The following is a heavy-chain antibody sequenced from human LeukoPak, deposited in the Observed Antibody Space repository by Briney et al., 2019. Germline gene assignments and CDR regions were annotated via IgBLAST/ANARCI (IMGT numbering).Heavy chain of an antibody. Sequence: SGTLSLTCAVSGGSISSHNWWTWVRQSPGKGLEWIGEIYHSESTNYNPSLKSRVTISIDKSKNQFSLTLNSVTAADTAVYYCARDSSRDGYNPWGQGTLVAVSS. D-gene: IGHD5-24*01. CDR1: GGSISSHNW. J-gene: IGHJ5*02. V-gene: IGHV4-4*02. CDR3: ARDSSRDGYNP. CDR2: IYHSEST.